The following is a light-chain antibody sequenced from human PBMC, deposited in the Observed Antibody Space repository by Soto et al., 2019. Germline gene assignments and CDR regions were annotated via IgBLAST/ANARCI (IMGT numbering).Light chain of an antibody. Sequence: EIVMTQAPATLSLSLGDTFTLSWKASQSVTANLAWYQHKPGQAPRLLVSGASTRATGVPARFSGSGSDTVFSLSISSLQSEDSAVYFCQQYKNWPFTFGQGTRLEI. CDR3: QQYKNWPFT. CDR1: QSVTAN. V-gene: IGKV3-15*01. J-gene: IGKJ5*01. CDR2: GAS.